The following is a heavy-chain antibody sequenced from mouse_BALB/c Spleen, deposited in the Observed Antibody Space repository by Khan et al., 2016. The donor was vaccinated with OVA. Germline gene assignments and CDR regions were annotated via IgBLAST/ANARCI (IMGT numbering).Heavy chain of an antibody. CDR2: INPSSGYT. D-gene: IGHD2-14*01. Sequence: VQLQQSVAELARPGASVKMSCKASGYTFTSYTIHWIKQRPGQGLEWIGYINPSSGYTNYNQKFKDKATLTADKSSTTAYMQLSSLTSDDSAVYYCARDGAYYRNDGWFAYWGQGTLVTVSA. J-gene: IGHJ3*01. V-gene: IGHV1-4*01. CDR1: GYTFTSYT. CDR3: ARDGAYYRNDGWFAY.